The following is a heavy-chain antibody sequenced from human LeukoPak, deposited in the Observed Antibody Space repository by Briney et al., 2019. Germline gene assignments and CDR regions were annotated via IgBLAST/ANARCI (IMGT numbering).Heavy chain of an antibody. D-gene: IGHD4/OR15-4a*01. CDR1: GYTFTKYA. CDR2: INVGNGNT. Sequence: GASVKVSCKASGYTFTKYAIHWVRQAPGQRLKWMGWINVGNGNTKYSQKFQGRVTITRDTSASTAYMKLSSLRSEDTAVYYCARVPMVISALWDYWGQGTLVTVSS. V-gene: IGHV1-3*01. J-gene: IGHJ4*02. CDR3: ARVPMVISALWDY.